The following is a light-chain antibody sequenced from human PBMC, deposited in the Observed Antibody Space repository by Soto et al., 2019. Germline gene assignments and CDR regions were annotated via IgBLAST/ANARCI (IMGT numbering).Light chain of an antibody. CDR3: QQYHNWPIT. V-gene: IGKV3-15*01. Sequence: EIVMTQSPATLSVSPGERATLSCRASQSVSSNLAWHQQKPGQAPRILMYDASTRATGIPARLSGSGSGTEFTLTISSLQSEDFAVYYCQQYHNWPITFGQGTKVDIK. J-gene: IGKJ1*01. CDR2: DAS. CDR1: QSVSSN.